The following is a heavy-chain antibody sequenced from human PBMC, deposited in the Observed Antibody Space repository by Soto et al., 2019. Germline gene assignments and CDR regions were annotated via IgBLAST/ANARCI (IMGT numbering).Heavy chain of an antibody. CDR3: ARGLGGSYFPFDF. V-gene: IGHV1-69*12. D-gene: IGHD1-26*01. J-gene: IGHJ4*02. Sequence: QVHLVQSGAEVKKPGSSVKVSCKTSGGTFSDSAINWLRQTPGQGLEWMGGLVPMFRTANYAPNLQGRVPSTADESTSTVFMELSSLTFEDTAVYYCARGLGGSYFPFDFWGQGTLLTVSS. CDR1: GGTFSDSA. CDR2: LVPMFRTA.